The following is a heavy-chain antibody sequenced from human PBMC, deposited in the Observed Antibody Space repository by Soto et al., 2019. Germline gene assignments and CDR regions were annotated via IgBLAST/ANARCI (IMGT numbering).Heavy chain of an antibody. J-gene: IGHJ4*02. Sequence: GGSLRLSWAASGFTFISYAMSWVRQAPGKGLEWVSAISGSGGSTYYADSVKGRFTISRDNSKNTLYLQMNSLRAEDTAVYYCAKAGITMIVVVIAFDYWGQGTLVTVSS. CDR3: AKAGITMIVVVIAFDY. CDR1: GFTFISYA. D-gene: IGHD3-22*01. V-gene: IGHV3-23*01. CDR2: ISGSGGST.